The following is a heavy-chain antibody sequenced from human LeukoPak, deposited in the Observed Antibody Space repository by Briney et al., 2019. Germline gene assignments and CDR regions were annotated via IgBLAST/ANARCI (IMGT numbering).Heavy chain of an antibody. CDR3: ARDSPTWGY. CDR1: GFTFSNYR. V-gene: IGHV3-7*01. Sequence: GGSLRLSCAASGFTFSNYRMSWVRQAPGKGLEWVASIKQDGSEKDYVDSVKGRFTISRDNAKNSLYLQMNSLRVEDTAVYYCARDSPTWGYWGQGTLVIVSS. CDR2: IKQDGSEK. D-gene: IGHD3-16*01. J-gene: IGHJ4*02.